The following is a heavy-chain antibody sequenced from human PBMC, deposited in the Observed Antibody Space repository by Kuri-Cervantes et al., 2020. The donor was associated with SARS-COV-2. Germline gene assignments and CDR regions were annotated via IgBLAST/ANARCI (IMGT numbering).Heavy chain of an antibody. D-gene: IGHD2-2*01. CDR2: INPSGGGT. J-gene: IGHJ3*02. V-gene: IGHV1-46*01. CDR1: GYTFTSYY. Sequence: ASVKVSCKASGYTFTSYYMHWVRQAPGQGLEWMGIINPSGGGTSYAQKFQGRVTMTRDTSTSTVYMELSSLRSEDTAVYYCAREDIVVVPAYYDDAFDIWGQGTMVTVSS. CDR3: AREDIVVVPAYYDDAFDI.